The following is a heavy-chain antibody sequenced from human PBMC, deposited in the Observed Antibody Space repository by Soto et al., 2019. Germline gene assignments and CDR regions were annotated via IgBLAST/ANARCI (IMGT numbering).Heavy chain of an antibody. Sequence: SETLSLTCAVYGGSFSGYYWSWIRQPPGKGLEWIGEINHSGSTNYNPSLKSRVTISVDTSKNQFSLKLSSVTAADTAVYYCARASRQLWLMAYYYYGMDVWGQGTTVTVS. CDR2: INHSGST. J-gene: IGHJ6*02. D-gene: IGHD5-18*01. CDR1: GGSFSGYY. V-gene: IGHV4-34*01. CDR3: ARASRQLWLMAYYYYGMDV.